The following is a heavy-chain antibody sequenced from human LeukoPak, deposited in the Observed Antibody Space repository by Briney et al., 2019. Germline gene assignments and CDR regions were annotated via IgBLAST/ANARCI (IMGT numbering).Heavy chain of an antibody. V-gene: IGHV3-15*01. D-gene: IGHD3-10*01. J-gene: IGHJ4*02. CDR2: ITSKTHGGTA. Sequence: GGSLSLSCAASGFTFSNAWMSWVRQAPGKGLEWVGRITSKTHGGTADYTPPVKGRFTILRDESKNTLSLQMNSLKTEDTAVYYCTTVGPSGSDFPLDYWGEGTRVRLSS. CDR3: TTVGPSGSDFPLDY. CDR1: GFTFSNAW.